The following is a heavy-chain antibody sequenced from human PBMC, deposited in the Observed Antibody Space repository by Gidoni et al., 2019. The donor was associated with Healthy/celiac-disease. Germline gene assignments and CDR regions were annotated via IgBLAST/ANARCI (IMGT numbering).Heavy chain of an antibody. J-gene: IGHJ5*02. Sequence: QVQLVQSGAEVKKPGASVKVSCKASGHTFTGYYMHWVRQAPGQGLEWMGWINPNSGGTNYAQKFQGRVTMTRDTSISTAYMELSRLRSDDTAVYYCARDYDFWSGYYRAWFDPWGQGTLVTVSS. CDR2: INPNSGGT. CDR1: GHTFTGYY. V-gene: IGHV1-2*02. CDR3: ARDYDFWSGYYRAWFDP. D-gene: IGHD3-3*01.